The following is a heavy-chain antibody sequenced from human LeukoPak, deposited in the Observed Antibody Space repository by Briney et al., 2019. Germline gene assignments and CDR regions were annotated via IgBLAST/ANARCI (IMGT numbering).Heavy chain of an antibody. V-gene: IGHV1-18*01. D-gene: IGHD5-12*01. CDR1: GGTFSSYA. Sequence: ASVKVSCKASGGTFSSYAISWVRQAPGQGLEWMGWISAYNGNTSYAQKLQGRVTMTTDTSTSTAYMELRSLRSDDTAVYYCARGSQALRGYSGYANWFDPWGQGTLVTVSS. J-gene: IGHJ5*02. CDR3: ARGSQALRGYSGYANWFDP. CDR2: ISAYNGNT.